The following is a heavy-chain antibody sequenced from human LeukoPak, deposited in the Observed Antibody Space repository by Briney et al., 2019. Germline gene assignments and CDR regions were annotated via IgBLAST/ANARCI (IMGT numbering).Heavy chain of an antibody. D-gene: IGHD5-12*01. CDR3: ARHLGYSGYEVALDAFDI. J-gene: IGHJ3*02. Sequence: PETLSLTCTVSGGSISSSSNYWGWIRHPPGKGLEWIGSIYYSGRTYYNPSLKSRVTISVDTSKNQFSLKLSSVTAADTAVYYCARHLGYSGYEVALDAFDIWGQGTMVTVSS. V-gene: IGHV4-39*01. CDR2: IYYSGRT. CDR1: GGSISSSSNY.